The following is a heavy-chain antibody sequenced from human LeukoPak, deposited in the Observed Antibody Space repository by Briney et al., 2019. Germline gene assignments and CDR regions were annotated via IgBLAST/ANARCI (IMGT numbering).Heavy chain of an antibody. CDR3: AREGGFYHPLDY. CDR1: GGSVINTNW. J-gene: IGHJ4*02. CDR2: VHLDGRT. V-gene: IGHV4-4*02. D-gene: IGHD1-14*01. Sequence: SETLSLTCGVSGGSVINTNWWTWVRPPPGKGLEWVGEVHLDGRTNYNPSLESRLTMSVDVSENQVSLKLTSVTAADTAVYYCAREGGFYHPLDYSGQGTLVTVSS.